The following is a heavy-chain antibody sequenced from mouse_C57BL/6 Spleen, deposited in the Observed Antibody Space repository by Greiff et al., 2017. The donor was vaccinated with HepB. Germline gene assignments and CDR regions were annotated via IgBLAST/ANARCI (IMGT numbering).Heavy chain of an antibody. Sequence: LVESGAELVMPGASVKLSCKASGYTFTSYWMHWVKQRPGQGLEWIGEIDPSDSYTNYNQKFKGKSTLTVDKSSSTAYMQLSSLTSEDSAVYYCARSGYGFAYWGQGTLVTVSA. CDR1: GYTFTSYW. CDR2: IDPSDSYT. V-gene: IGHV1-69*01. D-gene: IGHD2-2*01. CDR3: ARSGYGFAY. J-gene: IGHJ3*01.